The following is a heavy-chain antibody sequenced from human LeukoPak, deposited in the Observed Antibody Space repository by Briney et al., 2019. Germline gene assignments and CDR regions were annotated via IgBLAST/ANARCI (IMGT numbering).Heavy chain of an antibody. CDR1: GFSFNNFG. D-gene: IGHD3-22*01. Sequence: SGGSLRLSCVASGFSFNNFGMTWVRQAPGRGLEWVSSISGTGGSTHYADSVKGRFTISRDNSKNTPYLQMNSLRAGDTAVYYCAKSSYYDSSGFYREYYFDYWGQGTLVPVSS. J-gene: IGHJ4*02. V-gene: IGHV3-23*01. CDR2: ISGTGGST. CDR3: AKSSYYDSSGFYREYYFDY.